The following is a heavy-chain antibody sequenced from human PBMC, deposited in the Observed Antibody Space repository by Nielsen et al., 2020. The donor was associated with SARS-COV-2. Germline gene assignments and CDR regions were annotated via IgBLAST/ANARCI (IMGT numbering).Heavy chain of an antibody. J-gene: IGHJ6*02. V-gene: IGHV4-61*01. CDR3: ASKGDYYGMDV. CDR2: IYYSGST. CDR1: GGSVSSGSYY. Sequence: SETLSLTCTVSGGSVSSGSYYWSWIRQPPGKGLEWIGYIYYSGSTNYNPSLKSRVTISVDTSKNQFSLKLSSVTAADTAVYYCASKGDYYGMDVWGQGTTVTVSS.